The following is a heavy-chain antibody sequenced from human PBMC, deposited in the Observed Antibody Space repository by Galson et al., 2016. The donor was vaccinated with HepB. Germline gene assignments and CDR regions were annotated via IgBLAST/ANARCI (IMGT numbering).Heavy chain of an antibody. CDR1: GFTFSSYG. D-gene: IGHD3-10*01. CDR2: IWYDGSNE. J-gene: IGHJ4*02. CDR3: ASLGSLGSFSRGLY. Sequence: SLRLSCAASGFTFSSYGMHWVRQAPGKGLEWVAVIWYDGSNEYYADSVKGRFTISRDNSKSTLYLQMNSLRAEDTAVYYCASLGSLGSFSRGLYWGQGTLVTVSS. V-gene: IGHV3-33*08.